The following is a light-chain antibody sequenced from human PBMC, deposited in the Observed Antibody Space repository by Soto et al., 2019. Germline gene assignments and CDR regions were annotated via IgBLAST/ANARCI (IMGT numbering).Light chain of an antibody. CDR2: EGI. Sequence: QSALTQPASVSGSPGQSITISCTGTSSDIGSYKLVSWYQQYPGKAPKLLIYEGIKRPSGVSNRFSGSKPGNTASLTISGLQAEDEADYYCCSYATGSTVLFGGGTKLTVL. V-gene: IGLV2-23*01. J-gene: IGLJ2*01. CDR1: SSDIGSYKL. CDR3: CSYATGSTVL.